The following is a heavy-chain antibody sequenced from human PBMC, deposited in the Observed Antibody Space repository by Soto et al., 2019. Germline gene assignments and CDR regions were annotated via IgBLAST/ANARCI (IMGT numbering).Heavy chain of an antibody. CDR3: AKIRDYYDSSGYPPYFFDY. V-gene: IGHV3-23*01. CDR2: ITGSGGST. CDR1: GFTFSNYV. D-gene: IGHD3-22*01. Sequence: VQLLESGGGLVQPGGSLRLSCAASGFTFSNYVMNWVRQAPGKGLEWVSAITGSGGSTYYAGSVKGRFTMSRDDPKNTLYLQMNSLRAEDTAVYYCAKIRDYYDSSGYPPYFFDYWGQGTLVTVSS. J-gene: IGHJ4*02.